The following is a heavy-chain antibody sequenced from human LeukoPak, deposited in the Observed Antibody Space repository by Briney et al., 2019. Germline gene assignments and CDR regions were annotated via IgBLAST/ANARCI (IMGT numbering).Heavy chain of an antibody. Sequence: PSETLSLTCTVSGDSISSFYWTWIRQSPGKGLEWLGYIYYSGTTNYNPSLNSRITISLDTSKKHFSLTLRSVTAADTAVYYCVRDAFFVERGPRWFDPWGQGILVTVYS. CDR1: GDSISSFY. V-gene: IGHV4-59*01. CDR3: VRDAFFVERGPRWFDP. J-gene: IGHJ5*01. CDR2: IYYSGTT. D-gene: IGHD5-24*01.